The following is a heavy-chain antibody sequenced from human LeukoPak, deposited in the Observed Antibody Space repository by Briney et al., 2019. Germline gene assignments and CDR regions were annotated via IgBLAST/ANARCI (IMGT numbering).Heavy chain of an antibody. Sequence: PKASVKVSCKASGGTFSSYAISWGRQAPGQGLEWMRRIIPILGIANYAQKFQGRVTITADKSTSTAYMELSSLRSEDTAVYYCAREENCSGGSCYTQSDYWGQGTLVTVSS. V-gene: IGHV1-69*04. D-gene: IGHD2-15*01. CDR1: GGTFSSYA. CDR3: AREENCSGGSCYTQSDY. CDR2: IIPILGIA. J-gene: IGHJ4*02.